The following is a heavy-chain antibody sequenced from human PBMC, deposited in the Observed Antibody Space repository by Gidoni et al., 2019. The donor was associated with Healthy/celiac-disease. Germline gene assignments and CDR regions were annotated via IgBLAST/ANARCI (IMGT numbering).Heavy chain of an antibody. J-gene: IGHJ5*02. CDR1: GFPFSGSA. CDR2: IRSKANSYAT. D-gene: IGHD5-12*01. Sequence: EVQLVESGGGLVQPGGSLKLSCAASGFPFSGSAMHWVRQASGKGLEWVGRIRSKANSYATAYAASVKGRFTISRDDSKNTAYLQMNSLKTEDTAVYYCTRRPLDGYNYRLWFDPWGQGTLVTVSS. CDR3: TRRPLDGYNYRLWFDP. V-gene: IGHV3-73*02.